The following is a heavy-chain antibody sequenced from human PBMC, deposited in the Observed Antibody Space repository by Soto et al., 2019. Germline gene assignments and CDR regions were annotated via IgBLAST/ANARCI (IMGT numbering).Heavy chain of an antibody. V-gene: IGHV1-46*01. Sequence: QVQLVQSGAEVRKPGASVKVSCKASGYSFTDYFVHWVRQAPGQGPEWMGIINPDGGTTGYAQKFQCRVTLTSDTSTNTLYMELRSLTSDDTAVYYCASLIGVDVLRDYWGQGTRVTVSS. CDR3: ASLIGVDVLRDY. D-gene: IGHD3-3*01. CDR1: GYSFTDYF. J-gene: IGHJ4*02. CDR2: INPDGGTT.